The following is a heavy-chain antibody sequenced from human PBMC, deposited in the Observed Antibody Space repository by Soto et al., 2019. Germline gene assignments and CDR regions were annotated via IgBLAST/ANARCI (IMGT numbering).Heavy chain of an antibody. V-gene: IGHV1-8*01. J-gene: IGHJ5*02. CDR3: ARERSAAGTGGCDP. D-gene: IGHD6-13*01. CDR2: MNPNSGNT. CDR1: GYTFTSYD. Sequence: QVQLVQSAAAVKKPGASVKVSCKASGYTFTSYDINWVRQATGQGLEWMGGMNPNSGNTGYAQKFQGRVTMTRDTSMSTAYMELSSLRSEDTAVYYCARERSAAGTGGCDPWGQGTRVTVSS.